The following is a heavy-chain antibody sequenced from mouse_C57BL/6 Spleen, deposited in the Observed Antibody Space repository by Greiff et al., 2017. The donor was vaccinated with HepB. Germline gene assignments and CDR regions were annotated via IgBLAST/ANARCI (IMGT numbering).Heavy chain of an antibody. CDR2: IYPSNGVS. V-gene: IGHV1-31*01. CDR1: GYSFTGYY. CDR3: ARRMIYDYDEGGAMDY. J-gene: IGHJ4*01. Sequence: EVQLQQSGPELVKPGASVKISCKASGYSFTGYYMHWVKQSHGNILDWIGYIYPSNGVSSYNQKFKGKATLTVDKSSSTAYMELRSLTSEDSAVYYWARRMIYDYDEGGAMDYWGQGTSVTVSS. D-gene: IGHD2-4*01.